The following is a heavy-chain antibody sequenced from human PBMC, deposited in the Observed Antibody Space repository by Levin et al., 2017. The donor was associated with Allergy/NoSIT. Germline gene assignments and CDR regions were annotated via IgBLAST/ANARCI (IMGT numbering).Heavy chain of an antibody. D-gene: IGHD2-21*02. CDR1: GFTFENYA. Sequence: SCKASGFTFENYAMHWVRQVSGKGLEGVSGITWNGATIGYADSVRVLFPLSRDSATSSLYLHLNSLRPDDTALYYCPKSPSGTLTTINSWRQGTLVTVSS. CDR2: ITWNGATI. CDR3: PKSPSGTLTTINS. J-gene: IGHJ1*01. V-gene: IGHV3-9*01.